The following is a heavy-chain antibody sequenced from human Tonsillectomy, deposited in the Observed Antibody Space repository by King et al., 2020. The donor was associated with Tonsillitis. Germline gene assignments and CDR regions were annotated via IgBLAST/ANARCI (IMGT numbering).Heavy chain of an antibody. V-gene: IGHV1-3*01. J-gene: IGHJ4*02. D-gene: IGHD3-22*01. CDR3: ARQTYYYDSSGYYNY. CDR1: GYTFTSYA. Sequence: QDQLVQSGAEVKKPGASVKVSCKASGYTFTSYAMHWVRQAPGQRLEWMGWINAGNGNTKYSQKFQGRVTITRDTSASTAYMELSSLGSEDTAVYYCARQTYYYDSSGYYNYWGQGTLVTVSS. CDR2: INAGNGNT.